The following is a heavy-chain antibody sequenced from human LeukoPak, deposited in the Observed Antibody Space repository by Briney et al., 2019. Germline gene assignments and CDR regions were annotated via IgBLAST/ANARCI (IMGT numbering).Heavy chain of an antibody. CDR1: GFTFTSSA. Sequence: GASVKVSCKASGFTFTSSAMQWVRQARGQRLEWIGWIVVGSGNTNYAQKFQERVTITRDMSTSTAYMELGSLRSEDTAVYYCAACFNYYDSSGYPNFDYWGQGTLVTVSS. V-gene: IGHV1-58*02. CDR2: IVVGSGNT. J-gene: IGHJ4*02. D-gene: IGHD3-22*01. CDR3: AACFNYYDSSGYPNFDY.